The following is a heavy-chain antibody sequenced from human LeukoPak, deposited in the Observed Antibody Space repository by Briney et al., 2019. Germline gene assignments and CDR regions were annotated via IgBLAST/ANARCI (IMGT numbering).Heavy chain of an antibody. CDR2: IWYDGSNK. D-gene: IGHD6-13*01. V-gene: IGHV3-33*01. Sequence: GGSLRLSCAASGFTFSSYGMHWVRQAPGKGLEWVAVIWYDGSNKYYADSVKGRFTISRDNAKNSLYLQMNSLRDEDTAVYYCARDLGYSSSWYLWFDPWGQGTLVTVSS. CDR1: GFTFSSYG. CDR3: ARDLGYSSSWYLWFDP. J-gene: IGHJ5*02.